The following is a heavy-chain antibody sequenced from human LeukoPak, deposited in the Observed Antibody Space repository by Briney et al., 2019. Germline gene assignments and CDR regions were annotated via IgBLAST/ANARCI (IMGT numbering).Heavy chain of an antibody. D-gene: IGHD1-26*01. Sequence: SETLSLTCTVSGGSNSSYYWSWIRQAAGKGLEWIGRIYTSGSTNYNPSLKSRVTMSVDMSKNQFSLNLTSVTAADTAVYYCARETGSSRRFDPWGQGTLVTVSS. CDR2: IYTSGST. J-gene: IGHJ5*02. CDR3: ARETGSSRRFDP. V-gene: IGHV4-4*07. CDR1: GGSNSSYY.